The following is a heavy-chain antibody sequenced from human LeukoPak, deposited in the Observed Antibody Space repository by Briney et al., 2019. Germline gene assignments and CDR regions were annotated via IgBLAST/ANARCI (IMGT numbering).Heavy chain of an antibody. V-gene: IGHV3-49*04. Sequence: GRSLRLSCTASGFTLGDYAMSWVRQAPGKGLEWVGFIRSKAYGGTTEYAASVKGRFTISRDDSKSIAYLQMNSLKTEDTAVYYCTRDAEYGDYLGDIWGQGTMVTVSS. D-gene: IGHD4-17*01. CDR1: GFTLGDYA. CDR3: TRDAEYGDYLGDI. J-gene: IGHJ3*02. CDR2: IRSKAYGGTT.